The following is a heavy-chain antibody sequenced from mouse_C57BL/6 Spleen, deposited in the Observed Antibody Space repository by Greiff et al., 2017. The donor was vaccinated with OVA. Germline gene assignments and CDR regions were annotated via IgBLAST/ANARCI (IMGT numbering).Heavy chain of an antibody. J-gene: IGHJ4*01. CDR1: GYTFTSYW. CDR2: IDPSDSYP. V-gene: IGHV1-50*01. Sequence: VQLQQPGAELVKPGASVKLSCKASGYTFTSYWMQWVKQRPGQGLEWIGEIDPSDSYPKYNQKLKGKATLTVDTSSSTAHMQLSSLTSEDSAVYYCARRGLRKEYYAKDDWGQGTSVTVSS. CDR3: ARRGLRKEYYAKDD. D-gene: IGHD2-2*01.